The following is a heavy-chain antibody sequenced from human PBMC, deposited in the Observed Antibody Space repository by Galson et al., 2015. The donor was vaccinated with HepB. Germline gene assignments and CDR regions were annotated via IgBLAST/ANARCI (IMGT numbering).Heavy chain of an antibody. V-gene: IGHV3-30*04. CDR3: TYGDHLETDY. D-gene: IGHD4-17*01. CDR1: GFTFSSYA. Sequence: SLRLSCAASGFTFSSYAMHWVRQAPGKGLEWVAFISHAGTTEDYADSVRGRFSVSRDNSKDTLYLQMNRLRTDDTAVYWCTYGDHLETDYWGQGTLVTVSS. CDR2: ISHAGTTE. J-gene: IGHJ4*02.